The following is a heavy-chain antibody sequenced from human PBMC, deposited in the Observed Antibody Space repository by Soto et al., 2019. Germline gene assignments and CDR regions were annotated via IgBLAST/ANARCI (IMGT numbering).Heavy chain of an antibody. D-gene: IGHD2-15*01. V-gene: IGHV3-30*18. J-gene: IGHJ6*02. CDR3: GKDLRAPLGYCSGGSCTRSTDDRPDGLNRTYYYYGMDV. Sequence: GGSLRLSCAASGFTFSSYGMHWVRQAPGKGLEWVAVISYDGSNKYYADSVKGRFTISRDNSKNTLYLQMNSLRAEDTAVYYCGKDLRAPLGYCSGGSCTRSTDDRPDGLNRTYYYYGMDVWGQGTTVTVSS. CDR1: GFTFSSYG. CDR2: ISYDGSNK.